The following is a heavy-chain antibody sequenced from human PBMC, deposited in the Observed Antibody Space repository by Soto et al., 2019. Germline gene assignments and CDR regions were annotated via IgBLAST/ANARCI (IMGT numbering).Heavy chain of an antibody. CDR3: ARGFGGTIFGVVTNFYYYAMDV. J-gene: IGHJ6*02. Sequence: PSETLSLTCVVYGWSFSGYYWSWVRQPPGKGLEWIGEINRGGDTNYSPSLKSRVTLSVDPSKNQFSLELSSVTAADTAVYYCARGFGGTIFGVVTNFYYYAMDVWGQGTTVTVSS. CDR1: GWSFSGYY. CDR2: INRGGDT. D-gene: IGHD3-3*01. V-gene: IGHV4-34*01.